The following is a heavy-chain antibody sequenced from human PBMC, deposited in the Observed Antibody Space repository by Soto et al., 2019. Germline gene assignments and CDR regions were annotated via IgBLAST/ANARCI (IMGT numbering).Heavy chain of an antibody. CDR1: SGSISSSNW. Sequence: SETLSLTCAVSSGSISSSNWWSWVRQPPGKGLEWIGEIYHSGSTNYNPSLKSRVTISVDKSKNQFSLKLSSVTAADTAVYYCARTGPKGSHWFDPWGQGTLVTVSS. J-gene: IGHJ5*02. CDR2: IYHSGST. CDR3: ARTGPKGSHWFDP. D-gene: IGHD3-10*01. V-gene: IGHV4-4*02.